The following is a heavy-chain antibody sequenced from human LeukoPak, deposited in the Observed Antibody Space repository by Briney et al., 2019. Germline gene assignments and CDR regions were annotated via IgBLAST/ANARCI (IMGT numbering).Heavy chain of an antibody. CDR1: GGSISSSSYY. CDR2: INHSGST. D-gene: IGHD5-18*01. Sequence: SETLSLTCTVSGGSISSSSYYWSWIRQPPGKGLEWIGEINHSGSTNYNPSLKSRVTISVDTSKNQFSLKLSSVTAADTAVYYCARHGAAMADDYYYYYMDVWGQGTTVTISS. V-gene: IGHV4-39*01. CDR3: ARHGAAMADDYYYYYMDV. J-gene: IGHJ6*03.